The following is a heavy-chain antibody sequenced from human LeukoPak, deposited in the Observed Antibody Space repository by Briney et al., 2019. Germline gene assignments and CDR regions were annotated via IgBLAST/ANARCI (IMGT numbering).Heavy chain of an antibody. CDR1: GGSISSYY. CDR3: ARDVHSSSWYGFDY. J-gene: IGHJ4*02. D-gene: IGHD6-13*01. Sequence: PSETLSLTCTVSGGSISSYYWSWIRQPAGKGLEWIGRIYTSGSTNYNPSLKSRVTMSVDTSKNQFSLKLSTVTAADTAVYYCARDVHSSSWYGFDYWGQGTLVTVSS. CDR2: IYTSGST. V-gene: IGHV4-4*07.